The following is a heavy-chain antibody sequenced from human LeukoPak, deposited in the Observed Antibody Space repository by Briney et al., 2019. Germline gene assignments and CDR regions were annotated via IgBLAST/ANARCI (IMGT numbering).Heavy chain of an antibody. D-gene: IGHD3-9*01. CDR2: IYYSGST. J-gene: IGHJ4*01. CDR3: ARGNNLFDWFATDKSYFDY. V-gene: IGHV4-59*01. Sequence: SETLSLTCTVSGGSISSYYWSWIRQPPGKGLEWIGYIYYSGSTNYNPSLKSRVTISVDTSKNQFSLKLSSVTAADTAVYYCARGNNLFDWFATDKSYFDYWGQGTLVTVSS. CDR1: GGSISSYY.